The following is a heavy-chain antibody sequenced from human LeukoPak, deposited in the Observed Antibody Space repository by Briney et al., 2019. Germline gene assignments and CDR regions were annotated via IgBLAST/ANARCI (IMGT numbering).Heavy chain of an antibody. CDR1: GYTFTSYY. J-gene: IGHJ4*02. CDR2: ISGYNGNT. D-gene: IGHD2/OR15-2a*01. CDR3: ARVLPPTYIEIVQTAPYYFDF. Sequence: ASVKVSCKASGYTFTSYYMHWVRQAPGQGLEWMGRISGYNGNTKYAQKFQGRVTMTTDTSTSTAYMDLRGLRSDDTAVYYCARVLPPTYIEIVQTAPYYFDFWGQGTLVTVSS. V-gene: IGHV1-18*04.